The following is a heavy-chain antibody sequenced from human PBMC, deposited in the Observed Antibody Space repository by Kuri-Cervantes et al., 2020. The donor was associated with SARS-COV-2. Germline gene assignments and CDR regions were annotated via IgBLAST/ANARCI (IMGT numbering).Heavy chain of an antibody. D-gene: IGHD4-23*01. CDR1: GFTFSSYW. J-gene: IGHJ3*02. CDR2: INSDGSST. Sequence: LSLTCAASGFTFSSYWMHWVRQAPGKGLVWVSRINSDGSSTSYADSVKGRFTISRDNAKNTLYLQMNSLRAEDTAVYYCAREGKGQAIGAFDIWGQGTMVTVSS. CDR3: AREGKGQAIGAFDI. V-gene: IGHV3-74*01.